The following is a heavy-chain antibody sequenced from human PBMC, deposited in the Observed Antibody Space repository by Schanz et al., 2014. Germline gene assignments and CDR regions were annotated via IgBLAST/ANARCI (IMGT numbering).Heavy chain of an antibody. CDR2: ISASGGDT. CDR1: GFGFSSHS. J-gene: IGHJ4*02. V-gene: IGHV3-48*01. CDR3: ARDRRNADLDY. D-gene: IGHD1-1*01. Sequence: EVQLVESGGGLVQPGGSLRLSCAASGFGFSSHSFNWVRQAPGKGLEWLSVISASGGDTYYADSVKGRFTMSRDNAKNSLYLEMNSLRAEDTALYYCARDRRNADLDYWGQGTLVTVSS.